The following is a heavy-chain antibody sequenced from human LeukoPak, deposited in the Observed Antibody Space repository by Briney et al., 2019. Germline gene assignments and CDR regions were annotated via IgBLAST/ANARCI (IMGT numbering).Heavy chain of an antibody. D-gene: IGHD1-26*01. CDR2: IYYSGST. CDR1: GGSISSYY. Sequence: SETESLTCTVSGGSISSYYWSWIRQPPGKGLEWIGYIYYSGSTNYNPSFKSRVTISVDTSKNQFSLKLSSVTAADTAVYYCARGPSGSYFDYWGQGTLVTVSS. J-gene: IGHJ4*02. V-gene: IGHV4-59*01. CDR3: ARGPSGSYFDY.